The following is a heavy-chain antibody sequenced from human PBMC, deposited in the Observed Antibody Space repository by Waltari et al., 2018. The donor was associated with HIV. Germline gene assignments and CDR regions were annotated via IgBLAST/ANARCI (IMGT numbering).Heavy chain of an antibody. CDR2: VRDIDST. CDR3: AKDDRASRGLDD. V-gene: IGHV3-23*01. CDR1: GFRFSNYA. Sequence: EVQLLESGGGLVQPGGSLSLSCAASGFRFSNYAMSWVRQAPGKGLEWVAVVRDIDSTYYVDSVKGRFIISRDDSKDSLYLQMNSLRVEDTAVYYCAKDDRASRGLDDWGQGTLVTVSS. J-gene: IGHJ4*02. D-gene: IGHD5-12*01.